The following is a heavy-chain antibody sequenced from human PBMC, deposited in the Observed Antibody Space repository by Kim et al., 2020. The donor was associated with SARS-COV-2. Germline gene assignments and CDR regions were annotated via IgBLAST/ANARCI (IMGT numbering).Heavy chain of an antibody. Sequence: SPSFQGQVTISADKSTSTAYLQWSSLKASDTAMYYCARLGAGLLPYYFDYWGQGTLVTVSS. D-gene: IGHD2-21*02. J-gene: IGHJ4*02. V-gene: IGHV5-51*01. CDR3: ARLGAGLLPYYFDY.